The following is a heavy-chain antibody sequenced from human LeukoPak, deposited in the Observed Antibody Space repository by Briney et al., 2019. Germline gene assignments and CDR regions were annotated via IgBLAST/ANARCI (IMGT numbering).Heavy chain of an antibody. D-gene: IGHD1-26*01. J-gene: IGHJ3*02. Sequence: GASVKVSCKASGFTFTSSAMQWVRQARGQRLEWIGWIVVGSGNTNYAQKFEERVTITRDMSTSTAYLELSSLRSEDTAVYYCAAESADGRHDAFDIWGQGTMVTVSS. CDR2: IVVGSGNT. V-gene: IGHV1-58*02. CDR1: GFTFTSSA. CDR3: AAESADGRHDAFDI.